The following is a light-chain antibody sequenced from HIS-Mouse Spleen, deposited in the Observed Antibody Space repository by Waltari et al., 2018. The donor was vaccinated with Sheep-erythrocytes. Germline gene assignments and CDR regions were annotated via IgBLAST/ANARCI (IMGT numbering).Light chain of an antibody. J-gene: IGKJ4*01. CDR3: QQSYSTPPLT. CDR1: QSISSY. Sequence: DIQMTQSPSSLSASVGDRVTITCRASQSISSYLNLYQQKPGKAPKLLIYAESSLQSGVPSRFSGSGSGTDFTLTISSLQPEDFATYYCQQSYSTPPLTFGGGTKVEIK. CDR2: AES. V-gene: IGKV1-39*01.